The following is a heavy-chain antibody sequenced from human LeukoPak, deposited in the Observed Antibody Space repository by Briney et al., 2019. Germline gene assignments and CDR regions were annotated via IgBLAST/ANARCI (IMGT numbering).Heavy chain of an antibody. CDR2: IDTAGDT. CDR1: GFTFSSYD. J-gene: IGHJ3*02. Sequence: GGSLRLSCAASGFTFSSYDMHWVRQATGKGLEWVSAIDTAGDTYYPGSVKGRFTISRENAKNSLYLQMNSLRAGDTSVYYCARNAFDMWGQGTMVTVSS. CDR3: ARNAFDM. V-gene: IGHV3-13*01.